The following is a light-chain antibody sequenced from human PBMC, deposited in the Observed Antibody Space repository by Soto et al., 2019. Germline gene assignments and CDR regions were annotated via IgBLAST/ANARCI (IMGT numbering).Light chain of an antibody. CDR2: DVS. Sequence: QSALTQPRSVSGSPGQSVTISCTGTSSDVGAYNCVSWYQQHPGKAPKLMIYDVSKRPSGVPDRFSGSKSGNTASLTISGLQDDDEADDYCCSYAGSYTHVVFGGGTKLTVL. J-gene: IGLJ2*01. CDR3: CSYAGSYTHVV. CDR1: SSDVGAYNC. V-gene: IGLV2-11*01.